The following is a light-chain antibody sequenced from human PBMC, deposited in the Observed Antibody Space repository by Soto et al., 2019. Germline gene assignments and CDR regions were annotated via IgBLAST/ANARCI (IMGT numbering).Light chain of an antibody. CDR1: SSDVGGYKY. Sequence: QSVLTQPPSASGSPGQSVTISCTGTSSDVGGYKYVSWYQQQPGKAPKLMIFEVNKRPSGVTDRFSGSKSGNTASLTVSGLQAEDEADYYCSSYAGINNLGVFGTGTKLTVL. CDR2: EVN. CDR3: SSYAGINNLGV. J-gene: IGLJ1*01. V-gene: IGLV2-8*01.